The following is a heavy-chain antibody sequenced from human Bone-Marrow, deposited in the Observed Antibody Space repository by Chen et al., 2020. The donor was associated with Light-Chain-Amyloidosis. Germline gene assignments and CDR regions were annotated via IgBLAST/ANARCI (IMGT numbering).Heavy chain of an antibody. CDR2: IYPDDSDA. D-gene: IGHD5-12*01. V-gene: IGHV5-51*01. Sequence: GWVRQMPGKGLEWMGVIYPDDSDARYSPSFEGQVTISADKSITTAYLQWRSLKAADTAMYYCARRRDGYNFDYWGQGTLVTVSS. CDR3: ARRRDGYNFDY. J-gene: IGHJ4*02.